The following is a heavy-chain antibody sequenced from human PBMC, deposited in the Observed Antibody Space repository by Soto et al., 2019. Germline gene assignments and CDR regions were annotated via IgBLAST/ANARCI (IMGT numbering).Heavy chain of an antibody. Sequence: SETLSLTCTVSGGSINSDSWWNWVRQAPGKGLEWIGEIYHSGTSNNNPSLKGRVTMSVDTSKNQFSLNLNSVTAADTAMYYCAREKKVVMATQAFDIWGQGTMVTVSS. CDR1: GGSINSDSW. D-gene: IGHD2-21*01. J-gene: IGHJ3*02. CDR3: AREKKVVMATQAFDI. CDR2: IYHSGTS. V-gene: IGHV4-4*02.